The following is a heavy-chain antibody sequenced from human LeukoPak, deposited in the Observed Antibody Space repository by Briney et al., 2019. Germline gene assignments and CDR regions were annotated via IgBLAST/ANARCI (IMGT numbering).Heavy chain of an antibody. Sequence: GGSLRLSCAASGFTFSSYSMNWVRQAPGKGLEWVSSISSSSSYIYYADSVKGRFTISRDNSKNTLYLQMNSLRAEDTAVYYCAFTRSGYFDYWGQGTLVTVSS. CDR2: ISSSSSYI. CDR3: AFTRSGYFDY. V-gene: IGHV3-21*04. J-gene: IGHJ4*02. D-gene: IGHD2-15*01. CDR1: GFTFSSYS.